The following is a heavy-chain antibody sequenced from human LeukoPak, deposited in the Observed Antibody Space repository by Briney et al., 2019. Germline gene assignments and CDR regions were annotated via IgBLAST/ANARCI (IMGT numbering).Heavy chain of an antibody. CDR1: GGTFSIYA. D-gene: IGHD5-24*01. V-gene: IGHV1-69*13. J-gene: IGHJ4*02. Sequence: RASVTVSCTASGGTFSIYAISWVRQAPGQGLEWMGGIIPIFGTANYAQKFQGRVTITADESTSTAYMELSSLRSEDTAVYYCARDQGMATFDYWGQGTLVTVSS. CDR2: IIPIFGTA. CDR3: ARDQGMATFDY.